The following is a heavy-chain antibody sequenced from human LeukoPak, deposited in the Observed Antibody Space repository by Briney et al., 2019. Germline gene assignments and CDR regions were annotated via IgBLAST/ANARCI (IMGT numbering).Heavy chain of an antibody. Sequence: GGSLRLSCAASGLTFSSYWMSWVRQAPGKGLEWVANIKQDGSEKYYVDSVKGRFTISGDNAKNSLYLQMNSLRAEDTAVYYCASGPTAAATPYWGQGTLVTVSS. CDR3: ASGPTAAATPY. V-gene: IGHV3-7*01. J-gene: IGHJ4*02. CDR1: GLTFSSYW. CDR2: IKQDGSEK. D-gene: IGHD6-13*01.